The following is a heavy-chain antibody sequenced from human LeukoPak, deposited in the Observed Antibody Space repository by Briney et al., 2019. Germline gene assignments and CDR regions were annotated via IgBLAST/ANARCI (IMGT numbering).Heavy chain of an antibody. CDR2: INSDGSST. V-gene: IGHV3-74*01. D-gene: IGHD2-2*03. J-gene: IGHJ4*02. CDR3: ARVGFPAGFDY. CDR1: GFTFSSYW. Sequence: GGSLRLSCAASGFTFSSYWMHWVRQAPGKGLVWVSRINSDGSSTSYADSVKGRFTISRDNAKNTLYLQTNTLIAQDTAVYYCARVGFPAGFDYWGQGTLVTVSS.